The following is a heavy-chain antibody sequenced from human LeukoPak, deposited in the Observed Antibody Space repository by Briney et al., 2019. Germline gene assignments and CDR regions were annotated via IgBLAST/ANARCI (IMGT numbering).Heavy chain of an antibody. D-gene: IGHD3-10*01. V-gene: IGHV3-48*04. Sequence: GGSLRLSCAASGFTFSLYAMNWVRQTPEKGLEWVSHIGYNSAATFYADSVKGRFTISRGNARNLVYLQMNSLRVEDTAMYYCTRSGDGAFDTWGQGTLVTVSS. CDR2: IGYNSAAT. CDR3: TRSGDGAFDT. CDR1: GFTFSLYA. J-gene: IGHJ3*02.